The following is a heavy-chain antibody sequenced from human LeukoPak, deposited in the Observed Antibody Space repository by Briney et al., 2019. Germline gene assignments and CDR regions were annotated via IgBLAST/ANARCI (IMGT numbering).Heavy chain of an antibody. Sequence: PGGSLRLSCAASGFTFSDYYMTWIRQAPGKGLEWVSYISSSSYYTNSADSVKGRFTISRDNAKNSLYLQMNSLRAEDTAVYYCTTDLMRWRIAVAQPYWGQGTLVTVSS. J-gene: IGHJ4*02. D-gene: IGHD6-19*01. CDR1: GFTFSDYY. V-gene: IGHV3-11*05. CDR3: TTDLMRWRIAVAQPY. CDR2: ISSSSYYT.